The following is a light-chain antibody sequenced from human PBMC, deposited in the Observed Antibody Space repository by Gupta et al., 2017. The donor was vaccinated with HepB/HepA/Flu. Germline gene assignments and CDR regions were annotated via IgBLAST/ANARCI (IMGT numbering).Light chain of an antibody. V-gene: IGKV1-5*01. Sequence: TQVTHSPSTLSASVGDSVTITCRASQGISTWLAWYQQRPGKAPKLLIYNASTLQSGVPSRFSGSGSGTDFTLTISSLQPDDFAAYYCQQYKTFSRTFGGGTKVEIK. CDR1: QGISTW. CDR2: NAS. CDR3: QQYKTFSRT. J-gene: IGKJ4*01.